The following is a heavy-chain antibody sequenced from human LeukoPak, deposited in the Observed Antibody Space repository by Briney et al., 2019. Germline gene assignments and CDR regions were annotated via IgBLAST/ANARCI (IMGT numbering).Heavy chain of an antibody. CDR2: IYYSGST. CDR3: ARRGGAAAGDDAFEI. D-gene: IGHD6-13*01. Sequence: PSETLSLTCAGSGGSISSGGYSWSWIRQPPGKGLEWIGYIYYSGSTYYNPSLKSRVTISVDTSKNQFSLKLSSVTAADTAVYYCARRGGAAAGDDAFEIWGQGTMVTVSS. CDR1: GGSISSGGYS. J-gene: IGHJ3*02. V-gene: IGHV4-30-2*05.